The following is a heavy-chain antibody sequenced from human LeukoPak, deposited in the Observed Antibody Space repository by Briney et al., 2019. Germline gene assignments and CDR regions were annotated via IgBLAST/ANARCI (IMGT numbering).Heavy chain of an antibody. CDR3: SRGLDSRKLGC. V-gene: IGHV4-31*03. Sequence: SETLSLTCTVSGASFNSDDQYWNWIRQSPGKGLEWIGSIHPSGMLYNNPSLESRVTMSRDTSKNQFSLNLNSVTAADTAVYFCSRGLDSRKLGCWGQGILVTVSS. CDR2: IHPSGML. CDR1: GASFNSDDQY. D-gene: IGHD3-22*01. J-gene: IGHJ4*02.